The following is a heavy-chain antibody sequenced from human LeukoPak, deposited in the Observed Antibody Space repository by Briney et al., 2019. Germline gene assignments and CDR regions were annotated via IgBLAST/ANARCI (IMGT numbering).Heavy chain of an antibody. D-gene: IGHD3-22*01. CDR1: GDSVSGGYY. J-gene: IGHJ4*02. V-gene: IGHV4-31*03. Sequence: SETLSLTCSVSGDSVSGGYYCTWIRQHPEKGLEWIGHIYYSSTAYNPNLGSRVSMSSDTSKNQFSLKLTSVTAADTAVSYCARSTSQYYYDSSLGFWGQGTLVTVSS. CDR2: IYYSSTA. CDR3: ARSTSQYYYDSSLGF.